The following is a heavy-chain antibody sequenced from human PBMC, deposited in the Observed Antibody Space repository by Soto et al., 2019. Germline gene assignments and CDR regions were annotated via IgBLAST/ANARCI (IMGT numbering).Heavy chain of an antibody. CDR2: ISSSGSTI. CDR3: ARFPGSGRNTQPNGY. J-gene: IGHJ4*02. CDR1: GFTFSSYE. D-gene: IGHD3-10*01. V-gene: IGHV3-48*03. Sequence: ESGGGLVQPGGSLRLSCAASGFTFSSYEMNWVRQAPGKGLEWVSYISSSGSTIYYADSVKGRFTISRDNAKNSLYLQMNSLRAEDTAVYYCARFPGSGRNTQPNGYWGQGTLVTVSS.